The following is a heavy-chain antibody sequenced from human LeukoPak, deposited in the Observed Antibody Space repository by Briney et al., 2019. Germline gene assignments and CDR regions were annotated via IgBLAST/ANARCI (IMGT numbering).Heavy chain of an antibody. CDR2: ISGSGGTT. CDR1: GFTFSSYA. J-gene: IGHJ4*02. V-gene: IGHV3-23*01. Sequence: PGGSLRLSCAASGFTFSSYAMSWVRQAPGKGLEWVSAISGSGGTTYYADSVKGRFTISRDNSKNTLYLQMNSLGAEDTAVYYCAKDPHIVVVTAIIDYWGQGTLVTVSS. D-gene: IGHD2-21*02. CDR3: AKDPHIVVVTAIIDY.